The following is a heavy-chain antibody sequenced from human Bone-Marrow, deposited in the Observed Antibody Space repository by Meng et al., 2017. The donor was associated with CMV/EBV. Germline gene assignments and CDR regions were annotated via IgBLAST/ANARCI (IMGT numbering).Heavy chain of an antibody. Sequence: SETLSLTCTVSGASISSQSYHWGWIRQPPGKGPEWIGNVFSSGGTYYNTSLKSRVTVSADMSKNEFSLKLTSVTAADTGVYYRARGLTRAAFDLWGQGARVTVSS. CDR1: GASISSQSYH. V-gene: IGHV4-39*01. CDR3: ARGLTRAAFDL. D-gene: IGHD7-27*01. CDR2: VFSSGGT. J-gene: IGHJ3*01.